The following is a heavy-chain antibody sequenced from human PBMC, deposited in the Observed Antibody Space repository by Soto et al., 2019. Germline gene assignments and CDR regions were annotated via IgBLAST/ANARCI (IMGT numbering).Heavy chain of an antibody. Sequence: GSLRLSCAASGFTFSSYSMNWVRQAPGKGLEWVSSISSSSSYIYYADSVKGRFTISRDNAKNSLYLQMNSLRAEDTAVYYCARDPLLWFGESPYYFDYRGQGTLVTVSS. J-gene: IGHJ4*02. CDR3: ARDPLLWFGESPYYFDY. CDR2: ISSSSSYI. V-gene: IGHV3-21*01. CDR1: GFTFSSYS. D-gene: IGHD3-10*01.